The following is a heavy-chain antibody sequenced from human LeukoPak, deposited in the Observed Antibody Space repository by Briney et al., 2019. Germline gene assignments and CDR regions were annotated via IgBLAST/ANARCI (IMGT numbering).Heavy chain of an antibody. CDR2: INDDGGGT. J-gene: IGHJ4*02. CDR1: GFSFSRFW. CDR3: ARHPAVGTVDF. D-gene: IGHD6-13*01. Sequence: GGSLRLSCAASGFSFSRFWMTGVRQAPGKGLEWVASINDDGGGTYYVDSVKGRFTISRDNAQNSLFLQMTSLRAEDTAIYYCARHPAVGTVDFWGQGTLVTVSS. V-gene: IGHV3-7*05.